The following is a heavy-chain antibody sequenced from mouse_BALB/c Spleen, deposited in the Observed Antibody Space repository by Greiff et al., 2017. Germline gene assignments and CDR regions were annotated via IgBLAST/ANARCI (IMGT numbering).Heavy chain of an antibody. J-gene: IGHJ1*01. CDR2: NYPGNSDT. CDR3: TRGGLGSSYVWYFDV. Sequence: VQLQQSGTVLARPGASVKMSCKASGYTFTSYWMHWVKQRPGQGLEWIGANYPGNSDTSYNQKFKGKAKLTAVTSTSTAYMELSSLTNEDSAVYYCTRGGLGSSYVWYFDVWGAGTTVTVSS. CDR1: GYTFTSYW. V-gene: IGHV1-5*01. D-gene: IGHD1-1*01.